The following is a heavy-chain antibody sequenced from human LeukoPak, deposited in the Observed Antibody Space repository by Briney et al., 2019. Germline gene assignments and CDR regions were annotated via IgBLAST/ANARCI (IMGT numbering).Heavy chain of an antibody. CDR3: AKATTLDRGPFDY. D-gene: IGHD1-1*01. V-gene: IGHV3-30*02. J-gene: IGHJ4*02. Sequence: GGSLRLSCAASGFTFSSYGVHWVRQAPGKGLEWVAFIRYDGSNKYYADSVKGRFTISRDNSKNTLYLQMNSLRAEDTAVYYCAKATTLDRGPFDYWGQGTLVTVSS. CDR2: IRYDGSNK. CDR1: GFTFSSYG.